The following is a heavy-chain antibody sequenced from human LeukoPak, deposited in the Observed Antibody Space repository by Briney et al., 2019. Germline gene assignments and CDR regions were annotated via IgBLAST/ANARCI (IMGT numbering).Heavy chain of an antibody. V-gene: IGHV1-3*01. CDR1: GYTFTSYA. CDR3: TRSRLWKAGTDVFDI. J-gene: IGHJ3*02. Sequence: ASVKVSCKASGYTFTSYAMHWVRQAPGQGLEWMGWINAGNGNTKYSQKFQGRVVITRETSESTAYLELGSLRSEDTAVYYCTRSRLWKAGTDVFDIWGQGTMVTVSS. CDR2: INAGNGNT. D-gene: IGHD1-1*01.